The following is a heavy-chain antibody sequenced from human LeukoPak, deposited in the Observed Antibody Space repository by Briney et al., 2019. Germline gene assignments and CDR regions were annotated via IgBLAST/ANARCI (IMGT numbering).Heavy chain of an antibody. V-gene: IGHV1-46*01. CDR3: ARDQEGFDY. J-gene: IGHJ4*01. CDR1: GYPFTSNY. CDR2: IYPRDGST. Sequence: EASVKVSCKASGYPFTSNYIHWVRQAPGQGLEWMGMIYPRDGSTSYAQKFQGRVTVTRDTSTSTVHMELSGLRSEDTAVYYCARDQEGFDYWGLEPWSPSPQ.